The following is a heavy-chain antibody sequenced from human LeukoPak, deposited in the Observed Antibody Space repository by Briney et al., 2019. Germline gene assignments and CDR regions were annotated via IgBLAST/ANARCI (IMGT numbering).Heavy chain of an antibody. Sequence: GGSLRLSCAASGFTFSSYAMSWVRQAPGKGLEWVSGISYSGASTNYADPVKGRFTISRDNSKNTLYLQMNSLTADDTAVYYCAKALQQLVRGNWFDPWGQGTLVTVSS. CDR1: GFTFSSYA. CDR2: ISYSGAST. V-gene: IGHV3-23*01. D-gene: IGHD6-13*01. J-gene: IGHJ5*02. CDR3: AKALQQLVRGNWFDP.